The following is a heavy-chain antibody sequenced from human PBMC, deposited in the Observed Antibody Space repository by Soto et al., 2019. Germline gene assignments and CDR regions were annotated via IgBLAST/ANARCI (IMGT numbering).Heavy chain of an antibody. V-gene: IGHV1-18*01. CDR2: ISAYNRNT. CDR1: GYTFTSYG. J-gene: IGHJ4*02. Sequence: QVQLVQSGAEVKKPGASVKVSCKASGYTFTSYGISWVRQAPGQGIEWMGWISAYNRNTNYAQKLQGGVTMTTGTSTSTPSMELRSLRSDDSAAYYCAREPNYFDYWGQGTLVTVSS. CDR3: AREPNYFDY.